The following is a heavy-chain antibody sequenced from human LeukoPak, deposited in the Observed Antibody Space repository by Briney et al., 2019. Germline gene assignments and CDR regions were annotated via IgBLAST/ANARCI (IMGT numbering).Heavy chain of an antibody. V-gene: IGHV4-34*01. Sequence: SETLSLTCAVYGGSFSGYYWSWIRQPPGKGLEWIGEINHSGSTNYNPSLKSRVTISVDTSKNQFSLKLSSVTAADTAVYYCARGRLSNYYGSGKYSRLGGYFDYWGQGTLVTVSS. CDR2: INHSGST. CDR3: ARGRLSNYYGSGKYSRLGGYFDY. D-gene: IGHD3-10*01. CDR1: GGSFSGYY. J-gene: IGHJ4*02.